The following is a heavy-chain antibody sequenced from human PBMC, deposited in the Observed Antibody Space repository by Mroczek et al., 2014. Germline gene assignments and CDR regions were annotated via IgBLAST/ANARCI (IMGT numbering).Heavy chain of an antibody. Sequence: QVQLQESGPGLVKPSETLSLTCTVSGGSISSSSYYWGWIRQPPGKGLEWIGSIYYSGSTYYNPSLKSRVTISVDTSKNQFSLKLSSVTAADTAVYYCASLETRLGSGYYSATDYWGQGTLVTVSS. D-gene: IGHD3-22*01. V-gene: IGHV4-39*01. J-gene: IGHJ4*02. CDR2: IYYSGST. CDR3: ASLETRLGSGYYSATDY. CDR1: GGSISSSSYY.